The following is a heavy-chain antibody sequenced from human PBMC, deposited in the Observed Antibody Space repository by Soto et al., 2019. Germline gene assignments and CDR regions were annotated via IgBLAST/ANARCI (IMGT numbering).Heavy chain of an antibody. J-gene: IGHJ4*02. Sequence: EVELLESGGAFIQPGGSLRLSCAASGFPFSNYAMAWVRQASGKGLGWVSGISGNSGHACSADSVKGRFTSSRDNSKNTLYLQMDSLRAEDTATYYCVRAPWGYISGSSLWYFEYWGQGTLVAVSS. CDR2: ISGNSGHA. D-gene: IGHD3-10*01. CDR3: VRAPWGYISGSSLWYFEY. V-gene: IGHV3-23*01. CDR1: GFPFSNYA.